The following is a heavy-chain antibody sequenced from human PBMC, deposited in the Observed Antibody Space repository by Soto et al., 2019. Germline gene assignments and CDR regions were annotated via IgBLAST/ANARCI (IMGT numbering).Heavy chain of an antibody. CDR3: AKDSIPLSRGYCSGGSCPGAFDI. Sequence: PGGSLRLSCAASGFTFDDYAMHWVRQAPGKGLEWVSGISWNSGSIGYADSVKGRFTISRDNAKNSLYLQMNSLRAEDTALYYCAKDSIPLSRGYCSGGSCPGAFDIWGQGTMVTVSS. D-gene: IGHD2-15*01. J-gene: IGHJ3*02. V-gene: IGHV3-9*01. CDR2: ISWNSGSI. CDR1: GFTFDDYA.